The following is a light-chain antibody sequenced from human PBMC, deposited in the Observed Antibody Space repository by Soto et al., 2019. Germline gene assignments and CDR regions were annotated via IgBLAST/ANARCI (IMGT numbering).Light chain of an antibody. CDR2: DVS. V-gene: IGLV2-11*01. CDR1: SSDLGGYNY. Sequence: QSALTQPRSVSGSPGQSVTISCTGTSSDLGGYNYVSWYEQHPGKAPKLMIYDVSKRPSGVPDRFSGSKPGNTASLTISGLQAEDEADYYCCSYAGSYVVVYNGGTKLTVL. J-gene: IGLJ2*01. CDR3: CSYAGSYVVV.